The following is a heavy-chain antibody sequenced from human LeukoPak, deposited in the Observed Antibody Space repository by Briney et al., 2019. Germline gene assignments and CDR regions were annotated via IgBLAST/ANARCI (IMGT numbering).Heavy chain of an antibody. D-gene: IGHD3-22*01. CDR2: ISGSGGST. Sequence: PGGSLRLSCAASGFTFSSYAMSWVCQAPGKGLEWVSAISGSGGSTYYADSVKGRFTISRDNSKNTLYLQMNSLRAEDTAVYYCAKEWYYYDSSGYYPYFDYWGQGTLVTVSS. CDR1: GFTFSSYA. CDR3: AKEWYYYDSSGYYPYFDY. V-gene: IGHV3-23*01. J-gene: IGHJ4*02.